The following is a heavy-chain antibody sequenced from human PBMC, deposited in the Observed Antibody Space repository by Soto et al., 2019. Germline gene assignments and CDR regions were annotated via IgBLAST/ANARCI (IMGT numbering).Heavy chain of an antibody. CDR3: ARTVVVPAAEGSWFDP. D-gene: IGHD2-2*01. V-gene: IGHV1-18*01. CDR2: ISAYNGNT. Sequence: ASVKVSCKASGYTFTSYGISWVRQAPGQGLEWMGWISAYNGNTNYAQKLQGRVTMTTDTSTSTAYMELRSLRSDDTAVYYCARTVVVPAAEGSWFDPWGQGTLVTVSS. J-gene: IGHJ5*02. CDR1: GYTFTSYG.